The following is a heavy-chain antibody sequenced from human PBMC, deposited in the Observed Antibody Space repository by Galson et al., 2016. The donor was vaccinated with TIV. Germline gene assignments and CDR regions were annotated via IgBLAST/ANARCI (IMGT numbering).Heavy chain of an antibody. J-gene: IGHJ4*02. V-gene: IGHV1-18*01. CDR3: ARDRRSDFGNNCVAGVQFGRY. Sequence: SVKVSCKASGYTFTNFGVIWVRQAPGQGLEWVGWISAYSGNTNYAQSLQGRVSMTTDPSTNTVYMELTRLTSDDTAIYYCARDRRSDFGNNCVAGVQFGRYWGQGTLVTVSS. CDR2: ISAYSGNT. CDR1: GYTFTNFG. D-gene: IGHD1-20*01.